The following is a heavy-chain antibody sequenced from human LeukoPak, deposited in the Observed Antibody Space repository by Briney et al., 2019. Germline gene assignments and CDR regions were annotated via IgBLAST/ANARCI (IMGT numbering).Heavy chain of an antibody. Sequence: ASVKVSCKASGYTFTSYDINWVRQATGQGLEWMGWMNPNTGDTGHAQKLQGRVTMTTDTSTSTAYLELRRLRSDDTAMYYCARTDSESWFDPWGQGTLVTVSS. D-gene: IGHD2-21*02. CDR1: GYTFTSYD. CDR3: ARTDSESWFDP. J-gene: IGHJ5*02. CDR2: MNPNTGDT. V-gene: IGHV1-8*02.